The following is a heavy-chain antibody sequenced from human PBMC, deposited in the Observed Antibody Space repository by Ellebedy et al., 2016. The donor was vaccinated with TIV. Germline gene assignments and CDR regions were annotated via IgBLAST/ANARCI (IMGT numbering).Heavy chain of an antibody. Sequence: GESLKISCAASGFTFSGYYMSWFRQAPGKGPEWVSYISYSGDLMYYADSVKGRFTTSRDNAGNSLYLQMNSLRAEDTAVYYCARLGVIEAAGASDYWGQGTLVIVSS. CDR3: ARLGVIEAAGASDY. CDR1: GFTFSGYY. D-gene: IGHD6-13*01. J-gene: IGHJ4*02. CDR2: ISYSGDLM. V-gene: IGHV3-11*01.